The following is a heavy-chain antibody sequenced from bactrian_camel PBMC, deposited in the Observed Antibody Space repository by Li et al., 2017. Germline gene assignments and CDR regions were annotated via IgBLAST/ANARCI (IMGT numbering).Heavy chain of an antibody. CDR1: YTRRPNY. V-gene: IGHV3S40*01. J-gene: IGHJ6*01. CDR3: AARGPYCYTKLSVRDFTY. Sequence: VQLVESGGGSVQAGGSLRLSCSYTRRPNYVTWFRQAPGKEREGVARIATGSGNTYYADSVKGRFTISQDNAKNTVYLQMNSLKPEDTAMYYCAARGPYCYTKLSVRDFTYWGQGTQVTVS. CDR2: IATGSGNT. D-gene: IGHD2*01.